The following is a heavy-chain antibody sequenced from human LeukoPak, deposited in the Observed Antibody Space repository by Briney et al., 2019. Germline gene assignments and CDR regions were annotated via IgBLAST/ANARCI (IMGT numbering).Heavy chain of an antibody. Sequence: PSETLSLTCTVSGGSISSGSYYWSWIRQPAGTGLEWIGRIYTSGSTNYNPSLKSRVTISVDTSKNQFSLKLSSVTAADTAVYYCARDQDGWSYFFDYWGQGTLVTVSS. CDR1: GGSISSGSYY. CDR2: IYTSGST. CDR3: ARDQDGWSYFFDY. J-gene: IGHJ4*02. V-gene: IGHV4-61*02. D-gene: IGHD3-3*01.